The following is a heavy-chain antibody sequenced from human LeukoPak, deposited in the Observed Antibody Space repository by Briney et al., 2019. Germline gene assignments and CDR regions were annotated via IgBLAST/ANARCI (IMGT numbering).Heavy chain of an antibody. Sequence: SETLSLTCAVYGGSFSGYYWSWIRQPPGRGLEGIGYIYYSGSTNYNPSLKSRVTISVDTSKNQFSLKLSSVTAADTAVYYCARHHYYDFWSGYYTNGAFDIWGQGTMVTVSS. V-gene: IGHV4-59*08. CDR1: GGSFSGYY. J-gene: IGHJ3*02. CDR3: ARHHYYDFWSGYYTNGAFDI. D-gene: IGHD3-3*01. CDR2: IYYSGST.